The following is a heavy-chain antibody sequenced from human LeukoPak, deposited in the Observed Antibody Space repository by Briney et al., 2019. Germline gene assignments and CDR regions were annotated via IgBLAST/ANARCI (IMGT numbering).Heavy chain of an antibody. CDR3: AGVVPAANAGSYVDY. J-gene: IGHJ4*02. CDR2: INHSGST. CDR1: GGSFSGYY. Sequence: KTSETLSLTCAVYGGSFSGYYWNRIRQPPGKGLEWIGEINHSGSTNYNPSLKSRVTMSVDTSKNQFSLKLSSVTAADTAVYYCAGVVPAANAGSYVDYWGQGTLVTVSS. D-gene: IGHD2-2*01. V-gene: IGHV4-34*01.